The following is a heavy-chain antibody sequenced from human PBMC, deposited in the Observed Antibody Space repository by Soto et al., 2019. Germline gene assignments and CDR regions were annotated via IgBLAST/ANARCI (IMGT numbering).Heavy chain of an antibody. D-gene: IGHD2-2*01. V-gene: IGHV4-30-4*01. CDR1: VDSISSGDYY. CDR3: ARVQAAINWFDP. CDR2: IYYTGTT. J-gene: IGHJ5*02. Sequence: QVQLQESGPGLVKTSQTRSLTCTVSVDSISSGDYYWSWIRQPPGKGLEWIGFIYYTGTTYYNPSLRSRITISVDTSENQFSLRLNSVTAADTAVYYCARVQAAINWFDPWGQGTLVTVSS.